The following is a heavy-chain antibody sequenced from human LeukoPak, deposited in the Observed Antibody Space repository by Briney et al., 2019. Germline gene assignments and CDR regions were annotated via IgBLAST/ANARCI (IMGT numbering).Heavy chain of an antibody. CDR3: TTDSYCSTTTCYASSNYYYGLDA. D-gene: IGHD2-2*01. V-gene: IGHV3-15*05. J-gene: IGHJ6*02. CDR2: IYRNADGGTT. Sequence: TGGSLRLSCAASGFTFSSAWMTWVRQAPGKGLEWVGRIYRNADGGTTDYAAPVKGRFTISRDDSKNTLYLQMNSLKTEDTAVYYCTTDSYCSTTTCYASSNYYYGLDAWGQGASVTVSS. CDR1: GFTFSSAW.